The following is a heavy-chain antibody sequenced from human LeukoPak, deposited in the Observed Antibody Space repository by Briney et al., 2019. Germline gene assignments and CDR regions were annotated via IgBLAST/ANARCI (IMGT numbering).Heavy chain of an antibody. J-gene: IGHJ4*02. CDR3: ARELYYYDSSGYPGPNPFDY. CDR2: INWNGGST. D-gene: IGHD3-22*01. Sequence: PGGSLRLSCAASGFTFDDYGMSWVRQAPGKGLEWVSGINWNGGSTGYADSVKGRFTISRDNAKNSLYLQMNSLRAEDTALYYCARELYYYDSSGYPGPNPFDYWGQGTLVTVSP. V-gene: IGHV3-20*04. CDR1: GFTFDDYG.